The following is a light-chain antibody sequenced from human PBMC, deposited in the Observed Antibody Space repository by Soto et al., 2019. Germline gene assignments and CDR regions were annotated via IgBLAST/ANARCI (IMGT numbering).Light chain of an antibody. J-gene: IGLJ1*01. CDR2: EVN. Sequence: QSALTQPPSASGSPGQSVTISCTGTTSDVGGYNFVSWYQQHPGKAPKLMIYEVNKRPSGVPARFSGSKSGNTASLTVSGLQAEDEAEYYCSSYAGFNYVFGTGTKLTVL. CDR3: SSYAGFNYV. CDR1: TSDVGGYNF. V-gene: IGLV2-8*01.